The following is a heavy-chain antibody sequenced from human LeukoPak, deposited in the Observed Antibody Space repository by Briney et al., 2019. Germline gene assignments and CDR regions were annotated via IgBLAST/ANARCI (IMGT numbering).Heavy chain of an antibody. D-gene: IGHD3-10*02. Sequence: PGGSLRLSCAASGFSYNTHGMHWIRQAPGKGLEWVAFWSDGVNKYHAHSVEGRFTISRDNSKNTLFLQMNSLRAEDTAVYYCAGDPPMSGYAFNIWGQGTMVTVSS. V-gene: IGHV3-33*01. CDR2: WSDGVNK. CDR1: GFSYNTHG. CDR3: AGDPPMSGYAFNI. J-gene: IGHJ3*02.